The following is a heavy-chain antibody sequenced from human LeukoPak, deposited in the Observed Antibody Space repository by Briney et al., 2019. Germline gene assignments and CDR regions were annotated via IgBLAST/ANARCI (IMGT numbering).Heavy chain of an antibody. V-gene: IGHV3-23*01. CDR3: ARYWNDRYFDY. CDR1: GFTFDDYA. CDR2: INNYGGST. J-gene: IGHJ4*02. D-gene: IGHD1-1*01. Sequence: GGSLRLSCAASGFTFDDYAMHWVRQAPGKGLEWVSVINNYGGSTFYADSVKGRFTISRDNSKNTLYLQMNSLRAEDTAVYYCARYWNDRYFDYWGQGTLVTVSS.